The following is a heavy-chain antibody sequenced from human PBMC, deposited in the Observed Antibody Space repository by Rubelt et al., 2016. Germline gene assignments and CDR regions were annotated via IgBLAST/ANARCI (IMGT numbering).Heavy chain of an antibody. CDR1: GYTFSSYA. CDR3: ARDGYYYESDTTSNYFEGWFDP. Sequence: PGDSVKVSCKASGYTFSSYAIHWVRQAPGRRLEWMGWINAGYGDTRYSPNFQGRLTITRDTSATTAYMELSSLRSEDTAVYYCARDGYYYESDTTSNYFEGWFDPWGQGTLVTVSS. V-gene: IGHV1-3*01. CDR2: INAGYGDT. J-gene: IGHJ5*02. D-gene: IGHD3-22*01.